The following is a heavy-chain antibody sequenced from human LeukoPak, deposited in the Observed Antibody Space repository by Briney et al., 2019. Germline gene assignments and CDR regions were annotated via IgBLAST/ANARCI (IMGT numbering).Heavy chain of an antibody. V-gene: IGHV4-4*02. CDR1: GGSVSSTNW. Sequence: SETLSLTCAVSGGSVSSTNWWSWVRQPPGKGLDWIGEIYHSGSTNYNPSLNGRVTISVDNSKNHFSLRLTSVTAADTAVYYCARASGRVGNWFDPWGQGTLVTVSS. CDR2: IYHSGST. D-gene: IGHD2-15*01. CDR3: ARASGRVGNWFDP. J-gene: IGHJ5*02.